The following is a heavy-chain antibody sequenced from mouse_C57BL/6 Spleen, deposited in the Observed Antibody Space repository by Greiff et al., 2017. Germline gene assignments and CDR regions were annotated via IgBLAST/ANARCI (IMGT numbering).Heavy chain of an antibody. V-gene: IGHV1-64*01. J-gene: IGHJ4*01. Sequence: QVQLQQPGAELVKPGASVKLSCKASGYTFTSYWMHWVKQRPGQGLEWIGMIHPNSGSTNYNEKFKSKATLTVDKSSSTAYMQLSSLTSEDSAVYYCARTTVGKAMDYWGQGTSVTVSS. D-gene: IGHD1-1*01. CDR1: GYTFTSYW. CDR3: ARTTVGKAMDY. CDR2: IHPNSGST.